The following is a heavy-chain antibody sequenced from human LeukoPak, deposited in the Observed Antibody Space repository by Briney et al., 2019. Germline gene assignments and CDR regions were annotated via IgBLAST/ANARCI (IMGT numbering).Heavy chain of an antibody. CDR3: ARLGYASTWSWFDP. CDR2: ISTYNDNT. D-gene: IGHD6-13*01. J-gene: IGHJ5*02. V-gene: IGHV1-18*01. CDR1: GYSFKSNG. Sequence: RASVKVSCKASGYSFKSNGISWVRQAPGQGLEWMRWISTYNDNTKYAQKFQGRVTMTTDTSTSTAYMELRSLRSDDTAVYYCARLGYASTWSWFDPWGQGTLVTVSS.